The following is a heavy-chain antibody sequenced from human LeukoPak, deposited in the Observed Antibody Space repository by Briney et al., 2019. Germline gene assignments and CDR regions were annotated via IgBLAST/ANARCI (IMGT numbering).Heavy chain of an antibody. V-gene: IGHV3-23*01. CDR1: GFTFSSYA. J-gene: IGHJ4*02. CDR3: ARDSYNDWDSRSSFVY. Sequence: PGGSLRLSCAASGFTFSSYAMSWVRQAPGKGLEWVSAISGSGGSTYYADSVKGRFTISRDNAKNSLYLQMNSLRDEDTAVYYCARDSYNDWDSRSSFVYWGQGTLVTVSS. D-gene: IGHD6-6*01. CDR2: ISGSGGST.